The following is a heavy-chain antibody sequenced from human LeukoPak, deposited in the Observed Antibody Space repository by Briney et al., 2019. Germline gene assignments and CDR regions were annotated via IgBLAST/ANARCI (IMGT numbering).Heavy chain of an antibody. Sequence: PSETLSLTCSVSGYSISSGYYWGWIRQPPGKGLECIGTIFHSGNTFYNPSLKSRVTTSVDTSKNQFSLRLSSVTAADTAVYYCARGGGYGFTYFYYYMDVWGKGTTVIVSS. CDR3: ARGGGYGFTYFYYYMDV. V-gene: IGHV4-38-2*02. CDR2: IFHSGNT. CDR1: GYSISSGYY. J-gene: IGHJ6*03. D-gene: IGHD5-18*01.